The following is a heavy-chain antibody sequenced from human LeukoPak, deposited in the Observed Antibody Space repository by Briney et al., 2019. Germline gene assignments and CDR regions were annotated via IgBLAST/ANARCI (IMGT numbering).Heavy chain of an antibody. J-gene: IGHJ4*02. CDR3: TRRLSNGATLNYFDY. V-gene: IGHV4-59*08. D-gene: IGHD4/OR15-4a*01. Sequence: SETLSLTCTVSGGSTSSYYWSWIRQTPGKVLEWIGNIFDSGDTNYNPSLQSRVTISVDTSKKQFSLKLRSVTAADTAVYYCTRRLSNGATLNYFDYWGQGTLVTVSS. CDR1: GGSTSSYY. CDR2: IFDSGDT.